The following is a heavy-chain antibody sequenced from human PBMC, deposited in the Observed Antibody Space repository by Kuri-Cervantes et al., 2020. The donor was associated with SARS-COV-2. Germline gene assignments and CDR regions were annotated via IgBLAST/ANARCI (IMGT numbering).Heavy chain of an antibody. J-gene: IGHJ4*02. CDR3: AREERAAAGPGDY. D-gene: IGHD6-13*01. Sequence: GESLKISCAASGFTFDDYGMSWVRQAPGKGLEWVSGINWNGGSTGYADSVKGRFTISRDNAKNSLYLQMNSLRAEDTAVYYCAREERAAAGPGDYWGQGTLVTVSS. V-gene: IGHV3-20*04. CDR1: GFTFDDYG. CDR2: INWNGGST.